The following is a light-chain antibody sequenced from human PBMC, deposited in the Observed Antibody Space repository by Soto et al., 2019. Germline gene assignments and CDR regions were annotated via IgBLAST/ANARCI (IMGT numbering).Light chain of an antibody. CDR1: QGISSW. CDR2: GSS. CDR3: QQAHSFPHT. Sequence: DIQMTQSPSFVSASVGDRVTITCRATQGISSWLAWFQQRPGKAPKLLIYGSSTLQNGVPSRFSGSGSGTEFTLTISGLQPEDFAPYYCQQAHSFPHTFGQGTKVELK. V-gene: IGKV1-12*01. J-gene: IGKJ2*01.